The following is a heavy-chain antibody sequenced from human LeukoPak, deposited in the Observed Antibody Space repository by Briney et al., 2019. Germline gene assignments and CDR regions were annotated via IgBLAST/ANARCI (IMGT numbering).Heavy chain of an antibody. V-gene: IGHV1-8*03. CDR3: ARGEGSWYAYYYYMDV. D-gene: IGHD6-13*01. CDR2: MNPNSGNT. CDR1: GYTFTSYD. J-gene: IGHJ6*03. Sequence: GASVKVSCKASGYTFTSYDINWVRQATGQGLEWMGWMNPNSGNTGYAQKFQGRVTITRNTSISTAYMELSSLRSEDTAVYYCARGEGSWYAYYYYMDVWGKGTTVTVSS.